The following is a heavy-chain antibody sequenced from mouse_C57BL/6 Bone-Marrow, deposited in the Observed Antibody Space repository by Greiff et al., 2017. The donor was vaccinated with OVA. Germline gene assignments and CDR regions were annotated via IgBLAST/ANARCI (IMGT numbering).Heavy chain of an antibody. D-gene: IGHD4-1*01. CDR2: INYDGSST. CDR3: ARAGEKLGRGYFDY. CDR1: GFTFSDYY. Sequence: EVHLVESAGGLVQPGSSMKLSCTASGFTFSDYYMAWVRQVPEKGLEWVANINYDGSSTYYLDSLKSRFIISRDNAKNILYLQMSSLKSEDTATYYCARAGEKLGRGYFDYWGQGTTLTVSS. V-gene: IGHV5-16*01. J-gene: IGHJ2*01.